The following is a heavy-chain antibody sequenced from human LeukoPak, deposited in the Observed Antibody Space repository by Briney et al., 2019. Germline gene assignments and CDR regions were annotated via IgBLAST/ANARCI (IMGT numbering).Heavy chain of an antibody. CDR2: ISGDNGDR. D-gene: IGHD2-2*01. V-gene: IGHV1-18*04. CDR3: ARDPRYCSSTSCHSDAFDI. Sequence: PWASVKVSCQASGYRIITYGISWVRQAPGQGLEWMGWISGDNGDRNYAQKLQGRVTMTTDTSTGTAYMELRSLRSDDTAVYYCARDPRYCSSTSCHSDAFDIWGQGTMVTVSS. CDR1: GYRIITYG. J-gene: IGHJ3*02.